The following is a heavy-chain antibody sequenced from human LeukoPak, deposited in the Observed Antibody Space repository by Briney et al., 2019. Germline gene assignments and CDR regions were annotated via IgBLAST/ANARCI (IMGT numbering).Heavy chain of an antibody. CDR3: AKGLTGY. V-gene: IGHV3-23*01. J-gene: IGHJ4*02. CDR1: GFIFSDYR. CDR2: ISSSSATI. Sequence: GGSLRLSCAASGFIFSDYRMSWVRQTPGKGLEWVSSISSSSATIYYADSVKGRFTISRDNSKNTLYLQMNSLRAEDTAVYYCAKGLTGYWGQGTLVTVSS.